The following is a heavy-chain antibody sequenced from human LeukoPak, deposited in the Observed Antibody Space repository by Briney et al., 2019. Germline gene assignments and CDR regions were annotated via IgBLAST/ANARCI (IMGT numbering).Heavy chain of an antibody. CDR1: GVSITSDY. CDR3: TRSSTYFGSFDP. D-gene: IGHD3-10*01. J-gene: IGHJ5*02. Sequence: SETLSVTCTVSGVSITSDYWSWIRQPPGKGLEWIGYIYTGGNAIYNPSLKSRVTISVGTSKNQFSLKLTSVTAADTAVYYCTRSSTYFGSFDPWGQGTLVTVSS. CDR2: IYTGGNA. V-gene: IGHV4-4*09.